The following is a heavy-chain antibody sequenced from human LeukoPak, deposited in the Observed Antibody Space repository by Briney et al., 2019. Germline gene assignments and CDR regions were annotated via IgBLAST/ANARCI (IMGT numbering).Heavy chain of an antibody. CDR1: GYTFTGYW. J-gene: IGHJ4*02. CDR2: INPSGGST. CDR3: ARGRTTQSYASSGFYPRDY. Sequence: ASVKVSCKASGYTFTGYWIHWVRQAPGQGLEWMGMINPSGGSTVYAQMLQGRLTMTRDLSSRTVYMELNSLTSEDTAVYYCARGRTTQSYASSGFYPRDYWGQGTVVTVSS. V-gene: IGHV1-46*01. D-gene: IGHD3-22*01.